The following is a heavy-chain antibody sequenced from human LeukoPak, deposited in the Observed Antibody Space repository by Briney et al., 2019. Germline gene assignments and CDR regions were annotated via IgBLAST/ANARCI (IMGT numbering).Heavy chain of an antibody. Sequence: GWSLRLSCAASGFTFSSYWMSWVRQAPGKGLEWVSYISSSSSTIYYADSVKGRFTISRDNAKNSLYLQMNSLRAEDTAVYYCARLGTRTPMDVWGKGTTVTVSS. J-gene: IGHJ6*03. V-gene: IGHV3-48*04. CDR1: GFTFSSYW. CDR2: ISSSSSTI. D-gene: IGHD7-27*01. CDR3: ARLGTRTPMDV.